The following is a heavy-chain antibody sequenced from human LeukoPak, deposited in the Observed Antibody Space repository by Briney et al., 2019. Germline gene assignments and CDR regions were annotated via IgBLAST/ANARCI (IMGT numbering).Heavy chain of an antibody. D-gene: IGHD6-13*01. CDR3: ARDLVGSSWSYGMDV. Sequence: SETLSLTCTVSGGSISSYYWSWIRQPPGKGLEWIGYIYYSGSTNYNPSLKSRVTISVDTSKNQFSLKLSSVTAADTAVYYCARDLVGSSWSYGMDVWGQGTTATVSS. CDR1: GGSISSYY. V-gene: IGHV4-59*01. CDR2: IYYSGST. J-gene: IGHJ6*02.